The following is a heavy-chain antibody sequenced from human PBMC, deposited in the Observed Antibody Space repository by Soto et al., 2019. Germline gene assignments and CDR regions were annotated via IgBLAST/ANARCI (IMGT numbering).Heavy chain of an antibody. V-gene: IGHV3-23*01. CDR1: GFTFSSYA. Sequence: EVQLLESGGGLVQPGGSLRLSCAASGFTFSSYAMSWVRQAPGKGLEWVSAISGSGGSTYYADSVKGRFTISRDNSKNTLDLQMNSLRAEDTAVYYCAGEGILWFGELLAPYWGQGTLVTVSS. J-gene: IGHJ4*02. D-gene: IGHD3-10*01. CDR2: ISGSGGST. CDR3: AGEGILWFGELLAPY.